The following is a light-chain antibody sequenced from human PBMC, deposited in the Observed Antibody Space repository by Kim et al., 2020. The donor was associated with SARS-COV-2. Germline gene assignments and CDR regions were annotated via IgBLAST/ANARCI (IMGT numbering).Light chain of an antibody. CDR3: KQYETLRT. CDR2: QAS. CDR1: QSVDGW. J-gene: IGKJ2*01. Sequence: DIQMTQSPSTLSAFVGNRVSITCRASQSVDGWLAWYQQRPGKAPELLIYQASKLASGVPSRFSGSGFGTVFTITISDLQLDDSAIYYCKQYETLRTFGPGTKVDIK. V-gene: IGKV1-5*03.